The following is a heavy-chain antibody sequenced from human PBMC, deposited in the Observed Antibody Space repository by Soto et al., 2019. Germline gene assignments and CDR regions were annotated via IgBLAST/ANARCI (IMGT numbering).Heavy chain of an antibody. CDR3: ARDHHRYSGYDYVDY. D-gene: IGHD5-12*01. CDR2: ISSSSSYT. V-gene: IGHV3-11*05. CDR1: GFTFSDYY. Sequence: QVQLVESGGGLVKPGGSLRLSCAASGFTFSDYYMSWIRQAPGKGLEWVSYISSSSSYTNYAASVKGRFTSSRDNAKHSLYLQMNSLRAEDTAVYYCARDHHRYSGYDYVDYWGQGTLVTVSS. J-gene: IGHJ4*02.